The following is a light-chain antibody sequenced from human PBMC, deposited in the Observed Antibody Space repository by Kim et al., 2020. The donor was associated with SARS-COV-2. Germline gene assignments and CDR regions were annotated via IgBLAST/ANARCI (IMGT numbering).Light chain of an antibody. Sequence: DIQMTQSPSSLSASVGDRVTITCQASQDISNYLNWYQQKPGKAPKLLIYDASNLETGVPSRFSGSGSGTDFTFTISSLQPEDIGTYYRHQYDDFTFGGGTKVESN. CDR1: QDISNY. CDR3: HQYDDFT. CDR2: DAS. V-gene: IGKV1-33*01. J-gene: IGKJ4*01.